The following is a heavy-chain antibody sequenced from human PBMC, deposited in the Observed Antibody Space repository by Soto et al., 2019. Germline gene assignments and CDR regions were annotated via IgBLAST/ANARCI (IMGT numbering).Heavy chain of an antibody. V-gene: IGHV1-69*01. CDR3: ARDLVDTAMVTYYYYGMDV. J-gene: IGHJ6*02. CDR1: GGTFSSYA. CDR2: IIPIFGTA. Sequence: QVQLVQSGAEVKKPGSSVKVSCKASGGTFSSYAISWVRQAPGQGLEWMGGIIPIFGTANYAQKFQGRVTITADESTSTAYMELSSLRSEDTAVYYCARDLVDTAMVTYYYYGMDVWGQGTTVTVSS. D-gene: IGHD5-18*01.